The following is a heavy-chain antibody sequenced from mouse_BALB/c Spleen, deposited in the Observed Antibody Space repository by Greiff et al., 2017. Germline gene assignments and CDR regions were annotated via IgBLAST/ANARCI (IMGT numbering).Heavy chain of an antibody. CDR2: INPSTGYT. CDR1: GYTFTSYW. Sequence: VQLQQSGAELAKPGASVKMSCKASGYTFTSYWMHWVKQRPGQGLEWIGYINPSTGYTEYNQKFKDKATLTADKSSSTAYMQLSSLTSEDSAVYYCARNYGGAMDYWGQGTSVTVSS. V-gene: IGHV1-7*01. D-gene: IGHD1-1*01. J-gene: IGHJ4*01. CDR3: ARNYGGAMDY.